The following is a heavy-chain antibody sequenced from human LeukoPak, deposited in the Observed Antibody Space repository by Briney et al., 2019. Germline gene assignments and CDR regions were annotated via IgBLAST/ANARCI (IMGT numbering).Heavy chain of an antibody. V-gene: IGHV4-59*01. CDR2: IYYSGST. D-gene: IGHD4-17*01. CDR1: GGSISSYY. J-gene: IGHJ6*02. Sequence: SETLSLTCTVSGGSISSYYWSWIRQPPGKGLEWIGYIYYSGSTNYNPSLKSRVTISVDTSKNQFSLKLSSVTAADTAVYYCAREKGDYGDSRSDYYYYYGMDVWGQGTTVTVSS. CDR3: AREKGDYGDSRSDYYYYYGMDV.